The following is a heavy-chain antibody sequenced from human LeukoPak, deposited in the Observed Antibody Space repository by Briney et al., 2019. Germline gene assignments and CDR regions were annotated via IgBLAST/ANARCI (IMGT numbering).Heavy chain of an antibody. V-gene: IGHV5-51*01. CDR2: IYPDDSDT. CDR3: ARIWLRAFDI. CDR1: GYSFTNYW. Sequence: GESLKISCKGSGYSFTNYWIAWVRQMPGKGLEWMGIIYPDDSDTRYSPSFQGQVTITADKSVSTAYLQWSSLKASDTAMYYCARIWLRAFDIWGQGTMVTVSS. J-gene: IGHJ3*02. D-gene: IGHD3-16*01.